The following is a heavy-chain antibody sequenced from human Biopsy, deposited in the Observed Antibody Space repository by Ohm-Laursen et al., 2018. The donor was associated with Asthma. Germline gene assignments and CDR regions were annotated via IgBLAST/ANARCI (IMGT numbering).Heavy chain of an antibody. CDR2: INVYNGNT. CDR3: ARAVDYSHYYGIDV. D-gene: IGHD3-10*01. V-gene: IGHV1-18*01. CDR1: GYTFNSAG. J-gene: IGHJ6*02. Sequence: VASVKVSCKTSGYTFNSAGITWVRQAPGQGLEWMGWINVYNGNTKVAQKLQDRVTMITDTSTSTAYMELRSLRSDGTAVYFCARAVDYSHYYGIDVWGQGTTVTVS.